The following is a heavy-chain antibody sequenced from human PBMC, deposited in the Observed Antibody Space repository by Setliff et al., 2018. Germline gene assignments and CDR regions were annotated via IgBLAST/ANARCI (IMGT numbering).Heavy chain of an antibody. D-gene: IGHD6-25*01. V-gene: IGHV4-4*08. CDR3: ARGVSGVSWTPRY. CDR2: IYTSGGT. J-gene: IGHJ4*02. Sequence: SETLSLTCTVSGDSMNDNRWTWMRQPPGKGLEWIGYIYTSGGTNYNPSLKSRVTISVDMTENQFSLILRSVVAADTAVYYCARGVSGVSWTPRYWGRGTLVTVSS. CDR1: GDSMNDNR.